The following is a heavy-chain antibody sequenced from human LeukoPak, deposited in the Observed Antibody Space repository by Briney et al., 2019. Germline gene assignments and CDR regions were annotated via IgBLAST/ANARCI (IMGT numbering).Heavy chain of an antibody. J-gene: IGHJ4*02. Sequence: GASVKVSCKASGYTFTGYYMHWVRQAPGQGLEWMGWINPNSGGTNYAQKFQGRVTMTRDMSTSTVYLELSSLRAEDSAVYYCARDRGSRGDYWGQGTLVTVSS. CDR2: INPNSGGT. D-gene: IGHD3-10*01. V-gene: IGHV1-2*02. CDR3: ARDRGSRGDY. CDR1: GYTFTGYY.